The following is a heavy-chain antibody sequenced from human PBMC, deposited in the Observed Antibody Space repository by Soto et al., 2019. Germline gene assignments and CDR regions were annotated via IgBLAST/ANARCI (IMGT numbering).Heavy chain of an antibody. Sequence: SETLSLTCTVSGYSVSSSDYYWAWIRQPPGKGLEWIGSMLYSGLTYYNPSLKSRVTLSVDTSKNQFSVRLNSVTASDTAVYYCAPLSVALSGPYGIHVWGQGTTVTVSS. D-gene: IGHD1-26*01. V-gene: IGHV4-39*01. J-gene: IGHJ6*02. CDR2: MLYSGLT. CDR1: GYSVSSSDYY. CDR3: APLSVALSGPYGIHV.